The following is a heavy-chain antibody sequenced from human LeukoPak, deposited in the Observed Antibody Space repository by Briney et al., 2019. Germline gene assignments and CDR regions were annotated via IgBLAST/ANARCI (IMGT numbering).Heavy chain of an antibody. CDR1: GYTFTNYA. CDR2: INTNTGNP. D-gene: IGHD6-13*01. J-gene: IGHJ5*02. V-gene: IGHV7-4-1*02. CDR3: ARDVWGAAAGVSNWFDP. Sequence: ASVKVSCKASGYTFTNYAMNWVRQAPGQGLEWMGWINTNTGNPTYAQGFTGRFVFSLDTSVSTAYLQISSLKAEDTAVYYCARDVWGAAAGVSNWFDPWGQGTLVTVSS.